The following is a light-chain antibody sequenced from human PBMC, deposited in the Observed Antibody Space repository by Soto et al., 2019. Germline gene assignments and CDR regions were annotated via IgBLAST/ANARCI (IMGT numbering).Light chain of an antibody. CDR1: TTDVGGYNF. Sequence: QSALTQPASVSGSPGQSITISCTGTTTDVGGYNFVSWYQQHPGKAPKLIIYEVTNRPSGVSSRFSGSRSGNTASLTISGLQADDEADYYCSSYTINNALVVFGGGTKVTVL. V-gene: IGLV2-14*01. J-gene: IGLJ2*01. CDR2: EVT. CDR3: SSYTINNALVV.